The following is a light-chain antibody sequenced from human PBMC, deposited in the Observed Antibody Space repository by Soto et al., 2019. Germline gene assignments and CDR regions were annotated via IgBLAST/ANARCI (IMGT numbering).Light chain of an antibody. J-gene: IGKJ2*01. Sequence: DIQMTQSPSSLSASVGDRITITCRASQSIGSYLNWYQRKPGRAPNLLIYAAYSLQSGVPSRFSGSGSGTACTLTMSDLRPADFATYYWQQSFSAPLSFGQGTKLEIK. CDR1: QSIGSY. V-gene: IGKV1-39*01. CDR2: AAY. CDR3: QQSFSAPLS.